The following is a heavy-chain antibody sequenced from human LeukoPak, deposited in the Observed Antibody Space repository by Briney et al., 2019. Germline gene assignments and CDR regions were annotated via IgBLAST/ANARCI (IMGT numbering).Heavy chain of an antibody. CDR1: ADSLTSGGHY. V-gene: IGHV4-31*03. J-gene: IGHJ4*02. D-gene: IGHD3-10*01. CDR2: IHHSGRS. Sequence: SETLSLTCTVSADSLTSGGHYWAWIRQFPGKGLESIGFIHHSGRSRHNPSLKDRVAISVDTSRKQFALKLSSVTAADTAMYYCARGGNRFGGFYFDYWGQGIQVIVSS. CDR3: ARGGNRFGGFYFDY.